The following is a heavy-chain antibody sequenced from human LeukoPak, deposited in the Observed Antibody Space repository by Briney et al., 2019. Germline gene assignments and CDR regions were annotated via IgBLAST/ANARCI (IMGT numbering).Heavy chain of an antibody. Sequence: SVKVSCKASGGTFSSYAISWVRQAPGQWLEWMGGIIPIFGTANYAQKFQGRVTITADESTSTAYMELSSLRSEDTAVYYCARDMDGDYVGGWFDPWGQGTLVTVSS. J-gene: IGHJ5*02. CDR3: ARDMDGDYVGGWFDP. V-gene: IGHV1-69*13. CDR1: GGTFSSYA. CDR2: IIPIFGTA. D-gene: IGHD4-17*01.